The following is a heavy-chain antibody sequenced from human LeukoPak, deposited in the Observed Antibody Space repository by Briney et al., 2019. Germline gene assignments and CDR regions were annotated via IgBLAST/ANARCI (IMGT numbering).Heavy chain of an antibody. CDR1: GHTFTGYY. J-gene: IGHJ3*02. V-gene: IGHV1-2*02. Sequence: ASVKVSCKASGHTFTGYYMHWVRQAAGQGLEGMGWINPNSGGTNYAQKFQGRVTMTRDTSISTAYMELSRLRSDDTAVYYCARDISSSSHDAFDIWGQGTMVTVSS. CDR2: INPNSGGT. D-gene: IGHD6-13*01. CDR3: ARDISSSSHDAFDI.